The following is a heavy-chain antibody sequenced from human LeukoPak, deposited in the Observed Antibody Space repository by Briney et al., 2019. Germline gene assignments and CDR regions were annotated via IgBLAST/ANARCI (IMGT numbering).Heavy chain of an antibody. D-gene: IGHD5-18*01. CDR3: ATVGVDTAMVMLDY. CDR2: FDPEDGET. Sequence: ASVKVSCKVSGYTLTELSMHWVRQAPGKGLEWMGGFDPEDGETIYAQKFRGRVTMTEDTSTDSAYMELSSLRSEDTAVYYCATVGVDTAMVMLDYWGQGTLVTVSS. CDR1: GYTLTELS. V-gene: IGHV1-24*01. J-gene: IGHJ4*02.